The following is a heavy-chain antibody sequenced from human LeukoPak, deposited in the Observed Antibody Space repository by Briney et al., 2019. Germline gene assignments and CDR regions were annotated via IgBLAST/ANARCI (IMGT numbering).Heavy chain of an antibody. V-gene: IGHV3-33*06. CDR3: AKDAGTKYYYHFYMDV. D-gene: IGHD2-8*01. CDR2: IWYDGSNQ. CDR1: GFTFSTYA. J-gene: IGHJ6*03. Sequence: GRPLRSSCAASGFTFSTYALHWARQAPGKGLEWVADIWYDGSNQYYADSVKGRFTISRDNSKNTLYLQMNSLRAEDTAVYYCAKDAGTKYYYHFYMDVWGKGTTVTVSS.